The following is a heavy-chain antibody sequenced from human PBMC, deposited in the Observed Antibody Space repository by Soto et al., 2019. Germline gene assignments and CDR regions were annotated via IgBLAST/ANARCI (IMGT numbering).Heavy chain of an antibody. D-gene: IGHD2-8*02. CDR2: IRSKANSYAT. CDR3: TRHAGIRSGLWYFDL. V-gene: IGHV3-73*02. J-gene: IGHJ2*01. Sequence: EVPLVESGGGLVQPGGSLKLSCAASGFTFSGSAMHWVRQASGKGLEWVGRIRSKANSYATAYAASVKGRFTISRDDSKNTAYLQMNSLKTEDTAVYYCTRHAGIRSGLWYFDLWGRGTLVTVSS. CDR1: GFTFSGSA.